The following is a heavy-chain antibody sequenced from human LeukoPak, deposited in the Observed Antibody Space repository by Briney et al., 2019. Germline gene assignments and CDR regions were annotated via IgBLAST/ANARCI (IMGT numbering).Heavy chain of an antibody. Sequence: GGSLRLSCAASGFTFSSYWMSWVRQAPGKGLEWVANIKQDGSEKYYVDSAKGRFTISRDNAKNSLYLQMNSLRAEDTAVYYCARDLKSHRWAFDIWGQGTMVTVSS. J-gene: IGHJ3*02. V-gene: IGHV3-7*01. CDR3: ARDLKSHRWAFDI. CDR1: GFTFSSYW. CDR2: IKQDGSEK.